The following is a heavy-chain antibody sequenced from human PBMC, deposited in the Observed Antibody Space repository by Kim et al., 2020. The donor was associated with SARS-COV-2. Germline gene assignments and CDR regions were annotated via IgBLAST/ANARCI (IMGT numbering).Heavy chain of an antibody. CDR1: GFTFSRYG. V-gene: IGHV3-33*01. Sequence: GGSLRLSCAASGFTFSRYGMHWVRQAPGKGLEWVAVIWYDGSNKYYTDSVKGRFTISRDNSRNTLNLQMNSLTAEDTAVYYCARVIRNYDVSLDSWGRGTLVIVSS. CDR3: ARVIRNYDVSLDS. D-gene: IGHD1-7*01. J-gene: IGHJ4*02. CDR2: IWYDGSNK.